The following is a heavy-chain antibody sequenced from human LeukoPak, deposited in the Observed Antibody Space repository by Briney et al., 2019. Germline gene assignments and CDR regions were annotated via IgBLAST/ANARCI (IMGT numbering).Heavy chain of an antibody. V-gene: IGHV4-34*01. CDR1: GGSFSGYY. CDR2: INHSGST. D-gene: IGHD3-22*01. Sequence: SETLSLTCAVYGGSFSGYYWSWIRQPPGKGLEWIGEINHSGSTNYNPSLKSRVTISVDTSKNQFSLKLSSVTAADTAVYYCARVYDDSSGYYSYGMDVWGKGTTVTISS. J-gene: IGHJ6*04. CDR3: ARVYDDSSGYYSYGMDV.